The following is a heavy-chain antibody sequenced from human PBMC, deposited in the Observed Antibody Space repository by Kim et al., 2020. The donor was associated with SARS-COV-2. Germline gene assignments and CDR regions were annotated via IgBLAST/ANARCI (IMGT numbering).Heavy chain of an antibody. CDR3: ARRKPMVRDGFDP. J-gene: IGHJ5*02. V-gene: IGHV5-51*01. D-gene: IGHD3-10*01. Sequence: YSPSFQGQVTISADKSISTAYLQWSSLKASDTAMYYCARRKPMVRDGFDPWGQGTLVTVSS.